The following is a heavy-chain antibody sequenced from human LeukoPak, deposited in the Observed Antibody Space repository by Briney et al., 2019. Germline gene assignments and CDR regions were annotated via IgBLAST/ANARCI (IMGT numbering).Heavy chain of an antibody. V-gene: IGHV1-2*02. CDR3: ARVYYDSSGFVAFDI. J-gene: IGHJ3*02. D-gene: IGHD3-22*01. Sequence: GASVKVSCKASGYTFTGYYMHWVRQAPGQGLEWMGWINPNSGGTNYAQKFQGRVTMIRDTSISTAYMELSRLRSDDTAVYYCARVYYDSSGFVAFDIWGQGTMVTVSS. CDR1: GYTFTGYY. CDR2: INPNSGGT.